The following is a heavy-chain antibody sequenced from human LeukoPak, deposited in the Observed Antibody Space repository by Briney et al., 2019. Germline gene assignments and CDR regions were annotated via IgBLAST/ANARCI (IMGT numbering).Heavy chain of an antibody. CDR2: INPNSGGT. D-gene: IGHD2-2*02. Sequence: ASVKVSCKASGYTFTGYYMHWVRQAPGQGLEWMGWINPNSGGTNYAQKFQGRVTMTRDTSVSTAYMELSRLRSDDAAVYYCARDLYVYCSSPSCYTNPLDYWGQGTLVTVSS. CDR1: GYTFTGYY. J-gene: IGHJ4*02. V-gene: IGHV1-2*02. CDR3: ARDLYVYCSSPSCYTNPLDY.